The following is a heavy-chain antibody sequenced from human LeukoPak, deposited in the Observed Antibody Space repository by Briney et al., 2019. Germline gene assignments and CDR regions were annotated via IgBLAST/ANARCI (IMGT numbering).Heavy chain of an antibody. Sequence: GGSLRLSCAASGFTFSSYGMHWVRQAPGKGLEWVAVISYDGSNKYYADSVKGRFTISRDNSKNTLYLQMNSLRAEDTAVYYCAKGPSRLAAAGTGFDYWGQGTLVTVSS. CDR1: GFTFSSYG. V-gene: IGHV3-30*18. CDR3: AKGPSRLAAAGTGFDY. D-gene: IGHD6-13*01. CDR2: ISYDGSNK. J-gene: IGHJ4*02.